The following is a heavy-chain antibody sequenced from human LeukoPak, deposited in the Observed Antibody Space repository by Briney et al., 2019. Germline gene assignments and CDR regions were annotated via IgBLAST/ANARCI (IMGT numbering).Heavy chain of an antibody. Sequence: PGGSLRLSCAASGFTFSSYAMSWVRQAPGKGLEWVSAISGSGGSTYYADSVKGRFTISRDNSKNTLYLQMNSLRAEDTAVYYCAKVGGYDWDSTRFDYWGQGTLVTVSS. V-gene: IGHV3-23*01. CDR2: ISGSGGST. D-gene: IGHD5-12*01. J-gene: IGHJ4*02. CDR3: AKVGGYDWDSTRFDY. CDR1: GFTFSSYA.